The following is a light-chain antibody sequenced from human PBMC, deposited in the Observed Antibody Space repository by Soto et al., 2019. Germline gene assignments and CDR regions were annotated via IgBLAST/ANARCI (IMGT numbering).Light chain of an antibody. CDR1: QSVSSSH. CDR2: GAT. Sequence: EIVLTQSPGTLSLSPGERATLSFRASQSVSSSHLAWYQQNPGQAPRLLIYGATSRATGIPDRFSGSGSGTDFTLTISRLEPEDFAVYYCQQYGSSPRTFGQGTKV. V-gene: IGKV3-20*01. J-gene: IGKJ1*01. CDR3: QQYGSSPRT.